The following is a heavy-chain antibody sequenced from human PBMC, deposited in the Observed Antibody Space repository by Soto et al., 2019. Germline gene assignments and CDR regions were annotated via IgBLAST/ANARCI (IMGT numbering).Heavy chain of an antibody. V-gene: IGHV1-18*01. Sequence: QVQLVQSGPEVKKPGASVKVSCKTSGYTFTSYGISWVRQAPGQGLEWMGWISTYKGNTNYAQKFQGRVTMTTDTSTSTAYMELRSLTSDDTAVYYCATRYPEFDYWGQGTLVTVSS. J-gene: IGHJ4*02. D-gene: IGHD2-2*02. CDR3: ATRYPEFDY. CDR2: ISTYKGNT. CDR1: GYTFTSYG.